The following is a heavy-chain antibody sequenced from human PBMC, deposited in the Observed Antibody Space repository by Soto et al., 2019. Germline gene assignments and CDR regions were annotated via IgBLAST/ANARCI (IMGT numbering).Heavy chain of an antibody. V-gene: IGHV3-30-3*01. CDR1: GFTFSSYA. Sequence: QVQLVESGGGVVQPGRSLRLSCAASGFTFSSYAMHRVRPAPGKGLEWVAVISYDGSNKYYADSVKGRFTISRDNSKNTLYLQMNSMRAEDTAVYYCARPPSYSSGWYLGYWGQGTLVTVSS. CDR2: ISYDGSNK. J-gene: IGHJ4*02. D-gene: IGHD6-19*01. CDR3: ARPPSYSSGWYLGY.